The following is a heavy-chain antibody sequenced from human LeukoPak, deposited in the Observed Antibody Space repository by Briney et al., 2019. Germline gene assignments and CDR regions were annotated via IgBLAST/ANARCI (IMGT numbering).Heavy chain of an antibody. V-gene: IGHV1-2*02. D-gene: IGHD3-9*01. J-gene: IGHJ4*02. CDR3: ARSEDDILTGYLTSFDY. CDR2: INPNSGGT. Sequence: ASVKVSCKASGYTFTGYYMHWVRQAPGQGLEWMGWINPNSGGTNYAQKFQGRVTMTRDTSISTAYMELSRLRSDDTAGYSCARSEDDILTGYLTSFDYWGQGTLVTVSS. CDR1: GYTFTGYY.